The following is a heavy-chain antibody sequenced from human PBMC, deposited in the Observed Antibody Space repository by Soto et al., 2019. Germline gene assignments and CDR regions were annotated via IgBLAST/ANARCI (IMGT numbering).Heavy chain of an antibody. CDR3: ARDRPYYYDTGYYYGMDV. V-gene: IGHV3-11*01. Sequence: QVQLVESGGGVVQPGRSLRLSCAASGFTFSDYYMSWIRQAPGKGLEWVSYISSSGSTIYYADSVKGRFTISRDNAKNSLYLQMNSLRAEDTAVYYCARDRPYYYDTGYYYGMDVWGQGTTVTVSS. CDR1: GFTFSDYY. D-gene: IGHD3-22*01. J-gene: IGHJ6*02. CDR2: ISSSGSTI.